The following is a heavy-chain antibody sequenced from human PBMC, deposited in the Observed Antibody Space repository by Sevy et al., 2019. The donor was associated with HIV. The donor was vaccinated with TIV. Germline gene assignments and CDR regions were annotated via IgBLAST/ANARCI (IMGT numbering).Heavy chain of an antibody. J-gene: IGHJ4*02. D-gene: IGHD6-19*01. Sequence: LSLTCTVSGGSISSYYCSWIRQPPGKGLEWIGYINYSGSTNYNPSLKSRVTISIDTSKNQFSLKLTSVTAADTAVYYCARDPITVAPYFDYWSQGTLVTVSS. CDR2: INYSGST. CDR1: GGSISSYY. CDR3: ARDPITVAPYFDY. V-gene: IGHV4-59*01.